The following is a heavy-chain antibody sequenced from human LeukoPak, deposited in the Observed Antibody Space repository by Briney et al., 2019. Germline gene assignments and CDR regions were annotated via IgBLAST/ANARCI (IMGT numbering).Heavy chain of an antibody. J-gene: IGHJ6*03. Sequence: PGGSLRLSCAASGFTFSSYWMSWVRQAPGKGLEWVANIKQDGSEKYYVDSVKGRFTISRDNAKNSLYLQMNSLRAEDTAVYYCARSTWSGYYHYYYYYMDVWGKGTTVTVSS. CDR2: IKQDGSEK. CDR1: GFTFSSYW. D-gene: IGHD3-3*01. V-gene: IGHV3-7*01. CDR3: ARSTWSGYYHYYYYYMDV.